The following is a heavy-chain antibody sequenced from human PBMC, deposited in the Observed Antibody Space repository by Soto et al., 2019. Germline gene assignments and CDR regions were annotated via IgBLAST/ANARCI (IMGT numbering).Heavy chain of an antibody. CDR1: GGSVSSGSYY. Sequence: QVRLQESGPGLVKPSETLSLTCTVSGGSVSSGSYYWNWIRQPPGKGLEWVGYIYYSGSTNYNPSIQSRLTISAHTSTNQCALKLSSVTAADTAVYYCARANVALDSWGQGTLVTVSS. CDR3: ARANVALDS. J-gene: IGHJ4*02. D-gene: IGHD3-10*02. V-gene: IGHV4-61*01. CDR2: IYYSGST.